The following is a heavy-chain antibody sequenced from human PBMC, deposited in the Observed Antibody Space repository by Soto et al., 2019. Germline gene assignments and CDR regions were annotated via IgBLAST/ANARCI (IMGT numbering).Heavy chain of an antibody. D-gene: IGHD3-22*01. CDR2: ISYDGSNK. CDR1: GFTFSSYA. Sequence: VQLVESGGGVVQPGRSLRLSCAASGFTFSSYAMHWVRQAPGKRLEWVAVISYDGSNKYYADSVKGRFTISRDNSKNTLYLQMNSLRAEDTAVYYCARDAVVVVITLADYWGQGTLVTVSS. V-gene: IGHV3-30-3*01. J-gene: IGHJ4*02. CDR3: ARDAVVVVITLADY.